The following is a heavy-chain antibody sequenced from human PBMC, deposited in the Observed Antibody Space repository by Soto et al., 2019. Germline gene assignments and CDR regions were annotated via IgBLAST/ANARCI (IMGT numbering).Heavy chain of an antibody. CDR2: IIPIFGTA. CDR3: ARDRGPSSGYYPYWFDP. D-gene: IGHD3-22*01. CDR1: GGTFSSYA. Sequence: QVQLVQSGAEAKKPGSSVKVSCKASGGTFSSYAITWVRQAPGQGLEWMGGIIPIFGTANYAQKFQGRVTMTADESTSTAYMELSSLISEDTAVYYCARDRGPSSGYYPYWFDPWGQGTLVTVSS. J-gene: IGHJ5*02. V-gene: IGHV1-69*12.